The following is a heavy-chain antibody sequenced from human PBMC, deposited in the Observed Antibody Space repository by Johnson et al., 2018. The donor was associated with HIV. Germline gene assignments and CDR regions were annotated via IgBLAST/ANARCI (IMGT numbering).Heavy chain of an antibody. D-gene: IGHD6-6*01. J-gene: IGHJ3*02. CDR2: ISYDGSNK. V-gene: IGHV3-30-3*01. Sequence: QVQLVESGGGVVQPGRSLRLSCAASEFTFSSYAMHWVRQAPGKGLEWVAVISYDGSNKYYADSVKGRFTISRDNSKNTLYLQMNSLRAEDTAVYYCARGGGYSIAAPSDAFDIWGQGTMVTVSS. CDR3: ARGGGYSIAAPSDAFDI. CDR1: EFTFSSYA.